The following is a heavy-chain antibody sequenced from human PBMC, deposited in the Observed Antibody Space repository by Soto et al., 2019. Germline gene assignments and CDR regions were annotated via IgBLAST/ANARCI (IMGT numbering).Heavy chain of an antibody. CDR3: ASNPPLRYFGWLTPYYFDY. CDR1: GFTFSSYS. Sequence: EVQLVESGGGLVQPGGSLRLSCAASGFTFSSYSMNWVRQAPGKGLEWVSYISSSSSTIYYADSVKGRFTISRDNDKNSLYLHMKSLSDEDTAVYYCASNPPLRYFGWLTPYYFDYWGQGTLVTVSS. V-gene: IGHV3-48*02. D-gene: IGHD3-9*01. CDR2: ISSSSSTI. J-gene: IGHJ4*02.